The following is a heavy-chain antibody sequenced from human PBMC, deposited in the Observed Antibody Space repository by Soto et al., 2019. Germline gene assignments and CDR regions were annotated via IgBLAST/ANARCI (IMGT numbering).Heavy chain of an antibody. D-gene: IGHD1-26*01. CDR1: GGTFNTYT. Sequence: QVQLVQSGAEVKKPGSSVNVSCKASGGTFNTYTISWVRQVPGQGLEWMGGIMPLYAKPTYAQPLLGRLTIAADEHTSIVYMELRSLRSEDTAIYYCASLNNWSSGDGRIDVWGRGTAVIVSS. J-gene: IGHJ6*02. CDR3: ASLNNWSSGDGRIDV. CDR2: IMPLYAKP. V-gene: IGHV1-69*12.